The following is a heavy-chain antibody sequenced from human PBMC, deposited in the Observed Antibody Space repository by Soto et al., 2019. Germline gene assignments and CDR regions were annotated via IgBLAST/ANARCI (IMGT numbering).Heavy chain of an antibody. V-gene: IGHV3-74*01. CDR1: GFTFRSYW. CDR2: IDTDGSDA. J-gene: IGHJ4*02. CDR3: ATLNSFGSDY. D-gene: IGHD5-18*01. Sequence: GGSLRLSCAASGFTFRSYWMHWVRQAPGKGLVWVAYIDTDGSDAIYADSVKGRFTIFRDNVKNAVYLQMNSLRAEDTAVYYCATLNSFGSDYWGQGTLVTVSS.